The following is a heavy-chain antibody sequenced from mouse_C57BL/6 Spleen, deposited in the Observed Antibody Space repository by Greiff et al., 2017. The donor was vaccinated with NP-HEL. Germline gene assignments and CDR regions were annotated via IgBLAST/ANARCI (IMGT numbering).Heavy chain of an antibody. D-gene: IGHD1-1*01. CDR2: IDPETGGT. Sequence: VQRVESGAELVRPGASVTLSCKASGYTFTDYEMHWVKQTPVPGLEWIGAIDPETGGTSYNQQFKGKAILTADKSSSTADLELRSLTSEDAAVYYCTRWDLTTVVATYDYWGQGTTLTVSS. CDR1: GYTFTDYE. J-gene: IGHJ2*01. V-gene: IGHV1-15*01. CDR3: TRWDLTTVVATYDY.